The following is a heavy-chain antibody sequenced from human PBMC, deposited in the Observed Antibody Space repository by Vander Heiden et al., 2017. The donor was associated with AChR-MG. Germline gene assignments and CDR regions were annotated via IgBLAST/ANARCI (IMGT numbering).Heavy chain of an antibody. Sequence: EVQLVESGGGLVKPGGSLRLSCAASGSPFSTAGMSWVRQAPGKGLRWVGRIKSKTDGGKTDYAAPVKGRFTISRDDSKNTLYLQMNSLKTEDTAVYYCTTDTSSGWYGWYFDLWGRGTLVTVSS. CDR3: TTDTSSGWYGWYFDL. V-gene: IGHV3-15*01. D-gene: IGHD6-19*01. CDR1: GSPFSTAG. CDR2: IKSKTDGGKT. J-gene: IGHJ2*01.